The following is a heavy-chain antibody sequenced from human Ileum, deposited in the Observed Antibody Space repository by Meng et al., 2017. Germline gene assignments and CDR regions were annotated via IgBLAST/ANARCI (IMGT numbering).Heavy chain of an antibody. CDR2: ISDGATKT. CDR1: GFIFSSYS. V-gene: IGHV3-23*01. Sequence: GESLKISCEGSGFIFSSYSIGWVRQAPGKGLQWVSAISDGATKTYYADSVRGRFTISRDDARNTVYLQMTSLRAGDTGLYFCVQEAHFSGWYGAGHWGQGTLVTVSS. D-gene: IGHD6-19*01. J-gene: IGHJ4*02. CDR3: VQEAHFSGWYGAGH.